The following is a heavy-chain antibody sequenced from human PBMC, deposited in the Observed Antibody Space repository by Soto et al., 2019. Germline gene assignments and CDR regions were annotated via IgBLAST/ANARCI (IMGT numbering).Heavy chain of an antibody. CDR1: GYTFTTYD. CDR3: ARELIYCSSTSCSRYYYYYYGMDV. Sequence: ASVKVSCKASGYTFTTYDINWVRQAPGQGLEWLGWMDPNSGSTGYAQNFQGRVTMTRNTSISTAYMELSSLRSEDTAVYYCARELIYCSSTSCSRYYYYYYGMDVWGQGTTVTVSS. V-gene: IGHV1-8*01. CDR2: MDPNSGST. D-gene: IGHD2-2*01. J-gene: IGHJ6*02.